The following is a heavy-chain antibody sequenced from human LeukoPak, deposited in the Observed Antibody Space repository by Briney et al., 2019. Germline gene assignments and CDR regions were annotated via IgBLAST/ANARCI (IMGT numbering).Heavy chain of an antibody. CDR1: GYTFTSYA. J-gene: IGHJ4*02. Sequence: ASVKVSCKASGYTFTSYAMHWVRQAPGQRLEWMGWINAGNGNTKYSQKFQGRVTITRDTSASTAYMGLSSLRSEDTAVYYCARVGYYYDSSGYLNYWGQATLVTVSS. CDR3: ARVGYYYDSSGYLNY. D-gene: IGHD3-22*01. V-gene: IGHV1-3*01. CDR2: INAGNGNT.